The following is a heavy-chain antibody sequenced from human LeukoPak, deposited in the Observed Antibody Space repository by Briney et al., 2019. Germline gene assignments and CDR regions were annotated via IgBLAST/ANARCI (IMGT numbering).Heavy chain of an antibody. D-gene: IGHD3-22*01. J-gene: IGHJ4*02. CDR2: LIPIFGTA. CDR1: GGTFSSYA. V-gene: IGHV1-69*13. CDR3: ARCGLPNYYDSSGYYYFDY. Sequence: SVKVSCKASGGTFSSYAISWVRQAPGQGLEWMGGLIPIFGTANYAQKFQGRVTITADESTSTAYMELSSLRSEDTAVYYCARCGLPNYYDSSGYYYFDYWGQGTLVTVSS.